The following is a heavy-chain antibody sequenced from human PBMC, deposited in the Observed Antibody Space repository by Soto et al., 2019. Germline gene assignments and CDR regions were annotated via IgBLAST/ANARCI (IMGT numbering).Heavy chain of an antibody. J-gene: IGHJ4*02. Sequence: EVQLLESGGGLVQPGGSLRLSCAASGFTFSSYAMSWVRQAPGKGLEWVSAISGSGGSTYYADSVKGRFTISRDNSKNTLYLQMNSLRAEETAVYYCAKLTMIVVVITWVDYWGQGTLVTVSS. V-gene: IGHV3-23*01. D-gene: IGHD3-22*01. CDR2: ISGSGGST. CDR3: AKLTMIVVVITWVDY. CDR1: GFTFSSYA.